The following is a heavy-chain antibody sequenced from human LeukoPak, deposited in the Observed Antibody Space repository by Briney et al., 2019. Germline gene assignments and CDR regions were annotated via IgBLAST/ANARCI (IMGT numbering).Heavy chain of an antibody. CDR3: ARDRGVDNFDY. Sequence: GGSLRLSCAASGFSFSTYWMSWVRQAPGKGLEWVADIKEDGSDKNYVDSVKGRFTIARDNAKNYVYLQMKSLRAEDTAVYYCARDRGVDNFDYWGQGTLVTVSS. CDR1: GFSFSTYW. D-gene: IGHD3-9*01. CDR2: IKEDGSDK. J-gene: IGHJ4*02. V-gene: IGHV3-7*01.